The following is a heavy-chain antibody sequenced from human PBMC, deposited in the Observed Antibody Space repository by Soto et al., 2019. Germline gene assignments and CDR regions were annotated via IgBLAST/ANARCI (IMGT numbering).Heavy chain of an antibody. CDR3: TRGPRVSSTGTGAH. CDR1: VFTFSAYW. V-gene: IGHV3-74*01. J-gene: IGHJ4*02. Sequence: WWSLRLSCEVSVFTFSAYWMHWFRQVPGKGLIWVSRISDDGSTTTYADSVKGRFTISRDNAKNTLYLQMNSLRADDTGLYYCTRGPRVSSTGTGAHWGQGTLVTVSS. CDR2: ISDDGSTT. D-gene: IGHD1-1*01.